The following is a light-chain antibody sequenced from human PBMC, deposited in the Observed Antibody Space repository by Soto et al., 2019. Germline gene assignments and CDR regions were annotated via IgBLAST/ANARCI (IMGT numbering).Light chain of an antibody. CDR2: AAS. CDR1: LSIISY. CDR3: QQSYSTPRP. Sequence: DIQMTQSPSSLSESVGDRVTITCRASLSIISYLNWYQQKPGKAPKLLIYAASSFQSGVPSRFSGSGSGTDFTLTISSLQPEDFATYYCQQSYSTPRPFGQGTKVDIK. V-gene: IGKV1-39*01. J-gene: IGKJ1*01.